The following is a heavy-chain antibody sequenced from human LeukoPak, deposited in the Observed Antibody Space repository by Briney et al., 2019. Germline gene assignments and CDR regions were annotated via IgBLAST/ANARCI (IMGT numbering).Heavy chain of an antibody. Sequence: GGSLRLSCAASGFTFTNAWMSWVRQAPGKGLEWVGSIKNKIDGGTTDYAAHVNGRFTILTNDSKNTMYLQMNSLKTEDTAIYYYTTPPNDLHLWGRGPLITVSS. V-gene: IGHV3-15*01. CDR3: TTPPNDLHL. J-gene: IGHJ2*01. CDR2: IKNKIDGGTT. CDR1: GFTFTNAW.